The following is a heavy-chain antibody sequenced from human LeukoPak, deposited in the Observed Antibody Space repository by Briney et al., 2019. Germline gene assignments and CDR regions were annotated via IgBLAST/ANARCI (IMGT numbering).Heavy chain of an antibody. CDR3: ARDRADLSSPLDY. V-gene: IGHV4-4*02. CDR2: IYHSGST. CDR1: GGSISSSNW. J-gene: IGHJ4*02. Sequence: SETLSLTCAVSGGSISSSNWWSWVRQPPGKGLEWIGEIYHSGSTNYNPSLKSRVTVSVDKSKNQFSLKLSSVTAADTAVYYCARDRADLSSPLDYWGQGTLVTVSS. D-gene: IGHD3-10*01.